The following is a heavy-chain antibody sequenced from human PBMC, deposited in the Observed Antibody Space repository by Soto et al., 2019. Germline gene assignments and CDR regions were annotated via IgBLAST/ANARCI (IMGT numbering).Heavy chain of an antibody. J-gene: IGHJ3*02. CDR3: AWDYYDSSGYSRWRAFDI. V-gene: IGHV3-23*01. Sequence: GGSLRLSCAASGFTFSSYAMSWVRQAPGKGLEWVSAISGSGGSTYYADSVKGRFTISRDNSKNTLYLQMNSLRAEDTAVYYCAWDYYDSSGYSRWRAFDIWGQGTMVTVSS. CDR1: GFTFSSYA. CDR2: ISGSGGST. D-gene: IGHD3-22*01.